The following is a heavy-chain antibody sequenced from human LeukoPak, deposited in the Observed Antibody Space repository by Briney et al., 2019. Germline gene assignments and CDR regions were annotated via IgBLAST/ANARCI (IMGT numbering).Heavy chain of an antibody. CDR1: GGSFSGYY. CDR2: IYYSGST. J-gene: IGHJ4*02. CDR3: ARDRLRWPKIDY. V-gene: IGHV4-34*01. Sequence: SETLSLTCAVYGGSFSGYYWSWIRQPPGKGLEWIGSIYYSGSTYYNPSLKSRVTISVDTSKNQFSLKLSSVTAADTAVYYCARDRLRWPKIDYWGQGTLVTVSS. D-gene: IGHD4-23*01.